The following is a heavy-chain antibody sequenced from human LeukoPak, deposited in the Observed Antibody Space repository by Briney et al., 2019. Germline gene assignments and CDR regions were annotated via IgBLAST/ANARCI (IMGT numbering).Heavy chain of an antibody. D-gene: IGHD4-17*01. Sequence: GGSLRLSCAASGFTSSSYWMHWVRQAPGKGLVWVSRINGDGSAISYADSVKGRFTISRDNSKNTLYLQMNSLRVEDTAVYYCARDLDGDYGWHFDLWGRGTLVTVSS. CDR3: ARDLDGDYGWHFDL. V-gene: IGHV3-74*01. J-gene: IGHJ2*01. CDR2: INGDGSAI. CDR1: GFTSSSYW.